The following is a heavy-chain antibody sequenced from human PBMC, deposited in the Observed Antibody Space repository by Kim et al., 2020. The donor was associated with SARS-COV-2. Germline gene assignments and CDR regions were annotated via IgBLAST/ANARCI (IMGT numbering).Heavy chain of an antibody. Sequence: SETLSLTCTVSGGSISSSSYYWGWIRQPPGKGLEWIGSIYYSGSTYYNPSLKSRVTISVDTSKNQFSLKLSSVTAADTAVYYCARPYYGSGPKTGAFDIWGQGTMVTVSS. CDR1: GGSISSSSYY. D-gene: IGHD3-10*01. V-gene: IGHV4-39*01. CDR2: IYYSGST. J-gene: IGHJ3*02. CDR3: ARPYYGSGPKTGAFDI.